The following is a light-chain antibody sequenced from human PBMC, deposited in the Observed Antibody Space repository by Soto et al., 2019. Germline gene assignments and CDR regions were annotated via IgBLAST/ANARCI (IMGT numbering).Light chain of an antibody. J-gene: IGKJ1*01. V-gene: IGKV3-11*01. CDR3: QQRSNWPWT. Sequence: EIVITQSPSTLSVSPGERATLSCRASHSITISLSLYQQKPGQAPSLLIYDASNRATGIPARFSGSGSGTDFTLTISSLEHEDFAVYYCQQRSNWPWTFGQGTKVDIK. CDR2: DAS. CDR1: HSITIS.